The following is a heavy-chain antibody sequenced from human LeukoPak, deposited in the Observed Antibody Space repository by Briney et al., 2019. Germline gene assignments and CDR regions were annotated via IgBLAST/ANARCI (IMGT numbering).Heavy chain of an antibody. CDR1: GGSISSHY. J-gene: IGHJ4*02. Sequence: SETLSLTCTVSGGSISSHYWSWIRQPPGKGLEWIGYIYYTGSTNYNPSLESRVTMSVDTSKNQFSLKLSSVTAADTAVYYCARLAYRGPAVADFDYWGQGTLVTVSS. D-gene: IGHD6-19*01. CDR2: IYYTGST. CDR3: ARLAYRGPAVADFDY. V-gene: IGHV4-59*08.